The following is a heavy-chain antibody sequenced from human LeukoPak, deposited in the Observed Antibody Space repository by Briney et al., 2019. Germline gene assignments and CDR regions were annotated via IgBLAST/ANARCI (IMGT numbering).Heavy chain of an antibody. Sequence: ASVKVSCKASGGTFSSYAISWVRQAPGQGLEWTGRIIPILGIANYAQKFQGRVTITTDESTSTAFMDLSSLRSEDTAVYYCARGKLGYYYYHMDAWGKGTTVTVSS. CDR1: GGTFSSYA. CDR3: ARGKLGYYYYHMDA. CDR2: IIPILGIA. J-gene: IGHJ6*03. D-gene: IGHD3-3*02. V-gene: IGHV1-69*04.